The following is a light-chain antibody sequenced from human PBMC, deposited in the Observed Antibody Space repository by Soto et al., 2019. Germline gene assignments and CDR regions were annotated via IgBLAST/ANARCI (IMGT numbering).Light chain of an antibody. CDR2: DAS. J-gene: IGKJ1*01. CDR1: QSVSSSY. CDR3: QQYSNSPTWT. Sequence: IVLTQSPGTLSLSPGERATLSCRASQSVSSSYLAWYQQKPGQAPRLLIYDASNRATGIPDRFSGSGSGTDFTLTISILEPEDFAVYYCQQYSNSPTWTFGQGTKVEIK. V-gene: IGKV3-20*01.